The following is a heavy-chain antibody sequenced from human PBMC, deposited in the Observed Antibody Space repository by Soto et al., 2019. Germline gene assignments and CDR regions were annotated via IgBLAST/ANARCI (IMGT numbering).Heavy chain of an antibody. CDR1: GGSFSPYY. Sequence: SETLSLTCAVYGGSFSPYYWSWIRQTPGKGLEWIAEINYSGITNFNPSLKSRVTMSVDTSKSQISMKLSSMTAADTAMYYCARRDGDYLGVGYFDFWGQGSMVT. J-gene: IGHJ4*02. V-gene: IGHV4-34*01. CDR3: ARRDGDYLGVGYFDF. CDR2: INYSGIT. D-gene: IGHD4-17*01.